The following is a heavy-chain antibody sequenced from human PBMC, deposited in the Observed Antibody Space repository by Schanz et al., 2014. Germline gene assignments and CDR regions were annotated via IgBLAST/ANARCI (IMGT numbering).Heavy chain of an antibody. V-gene: IGHV1-46*03. CDR2: INPSSGTT. J-gene: IGHJ4*02. CDR3: ARGGFFDSTSFDS. Sequence: QVQLVQSGAEVKKPGASVKVSCKASGYTFTTYYIHFFRQAPGQGLEWIGKINPSSGTTRIAQNLKGRITVTRDTSTSTVNMELSSLRSEDTAVYYCARGGFFDSTSFDSWGQGTLVTVSS. D-gene: IGHD2-2*01. CDR1: GYTFTTYY.